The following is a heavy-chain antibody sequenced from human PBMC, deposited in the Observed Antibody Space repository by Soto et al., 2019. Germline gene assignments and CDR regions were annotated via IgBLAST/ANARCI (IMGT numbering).Heavy chain of an antibody. CDR3: ARARTNDYGDY. CDR1: GFTFSSYA. Sequence: EVQLVESGGGLVKPGGSLRLSCAVSGFTFSSYAMNWVRQAPGKGMEWVSSISSGSNNIYYADSVKGRFTISRDNAKNSLYLQMNSLRAEDTAVYYCARARTNDYGDYWGQGTLVTVSS. V-gene: IGHV3-21*01. CDR2: ISSGSNNI. J-gene: IGHJ4*02.